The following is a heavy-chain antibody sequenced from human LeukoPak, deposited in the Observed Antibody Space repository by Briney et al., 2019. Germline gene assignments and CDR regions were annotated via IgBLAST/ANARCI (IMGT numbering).Heavy chain of an antibody. D-gene: IGHD4-17*01. CDR2: IYYSGST. J-gene: IGHJ4*02. CDR3: AMTNGDYVLY. V-gene: IGHV4-59*01. CDR1: GGSISSYY. Sequence: SETLSLTCTVSGGSISSYYWSWIRQPPGKGLEWIGYIYYSGSTNYNPSLKSRVTISVDTSKNQFSLKLSSVTAADTAVYYCAMTNGDYVLYWGQGTLVTVSS.